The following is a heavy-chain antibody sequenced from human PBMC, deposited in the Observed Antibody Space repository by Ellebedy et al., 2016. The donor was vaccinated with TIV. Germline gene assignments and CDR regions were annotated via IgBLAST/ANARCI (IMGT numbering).Heavy chain of an antibody. CDR2: IGLSSSTT. D-gene: IGHD5-18*01. CDR3: AREVVDNFGYRRGAFDS. CDR1: GFPFSSYT. J-gene: IGHJ4*02. V-gene: IGHV3-48*04. Sequence: PGGSLRLSCAASGFPFSSYTMNWVRQAPGKGLEWLSYIGLSSSTTSYADSVKGRFTISRDNAKNSLVLQMNSLRAEDTAVYYCAREVVDNFGYRRGAFDSWGQGTLVTVSS.